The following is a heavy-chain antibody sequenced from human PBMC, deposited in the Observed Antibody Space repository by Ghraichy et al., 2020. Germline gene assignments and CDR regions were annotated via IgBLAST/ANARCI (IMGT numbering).Heavy chain of an antibody. CDR1: GGSISSGPYY. D-gene: IGHD2-2*01. J-gene: IGHJ4*02. V-gene: IGHV4-61*02. CDR2: MYTSGSN. CDR3: ARGIPAAKDYFDY. Sequence: SETLSLTCTVSGGSISSGPYYWNWIRQPAGKGLEWIGRMYTSGSNNYNPSLKSRVTMSVDTSKNQFSLKLSSVTAADTAVYYCARGIPAAKDYFDYWGQGTLVTVSS.